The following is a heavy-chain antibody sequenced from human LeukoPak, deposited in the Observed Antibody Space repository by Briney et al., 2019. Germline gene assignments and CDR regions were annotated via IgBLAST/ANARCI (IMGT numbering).Heavy chain of an antibody. Sequence: GGSLRLSSAASGFTFSDYSMNWVGQAPGKGLEWISYIGIDSGNTNYADSVKGRFTISGDKAKNSLYLQMNSLRVEDTAVYYCARDYKYAFDNWGQGTLVTVSS. V-gene: IGHV3-48*01. CDR1: GFTFSDYS. CDR3: ARDYKYAFDN. CDR2: IGIDSGNT. J-gene: IGHJ4*02. D-gene: IGHD5-24*01.